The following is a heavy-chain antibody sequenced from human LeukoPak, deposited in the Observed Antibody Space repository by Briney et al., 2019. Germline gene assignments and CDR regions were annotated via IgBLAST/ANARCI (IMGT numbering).Heavy chain of an antibody. J-gene: IGHJ4*02. D-gene: IGHD2-21*01. Sequence: PSETLSLNCTVSGGSISSNSNYWAWIRQPPGRGLEWIGSISYGGSTYYSPSLESRVTISVDTSKNQFSLRLSSVTAADTAVYYCARQALWFFDHWGQGTLVTVSS. V-gene: IGHV4-39*01. CDR3: ARQALWFFDH. CDR1: GGSISSNSNY. CDR2: ISYGGST.